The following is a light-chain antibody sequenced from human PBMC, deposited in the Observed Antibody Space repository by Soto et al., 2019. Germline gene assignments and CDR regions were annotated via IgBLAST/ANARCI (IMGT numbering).Light chain of an antibody. CDR2: GAS. J-gene: IGKJ1*01. V-gene: IGKV3-20*01. CDR1: QSVSSSY. CDR3: QQYGNPGT. Sequence: EIVLTQSPGTLSLSPGEIADLSCRASQSVSSSYLAWYQQKPGQAPRLLIHGASNRATGIPDRFSGSGSGTDFTLTITKLEPEDFAVYYCQQYGNPGTFGQGTKVEIK.